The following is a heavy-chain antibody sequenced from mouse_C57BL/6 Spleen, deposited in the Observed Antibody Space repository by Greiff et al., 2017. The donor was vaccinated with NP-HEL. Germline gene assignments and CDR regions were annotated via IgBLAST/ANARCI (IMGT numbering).Heavy chain of an antibody. D-gene: IGHD2-4*01. CDR2: IYPGDGDT. V-gene: IGHV1-80*01. CDR3: ARWDYDYDYFDY. CDR1: GYAFSSYW. J-gene: IGHJ2*01. Sequence: QVQLKQSGAELVKPGASVKISCKASGYAFSSYWMNWVKQRPGKGLEWIGQIYPGDGDTNYNGKFKGKATLTADKSSSTAYMQLSSLTSEDSAVYFCARWDYDYDYFDYWGQGTTLTVSS.